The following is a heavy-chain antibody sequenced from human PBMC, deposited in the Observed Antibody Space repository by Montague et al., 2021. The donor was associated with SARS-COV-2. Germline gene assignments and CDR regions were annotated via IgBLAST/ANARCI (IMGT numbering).Heavy chain of an antibody. V-gene: IGHV4-31*03. D-gene: IGHD3-3*01. CDR1: GGSISSGGYY. CDR2: IYYSGST. J-gene: IGHJ4*02. CDR3: ARALSITIFGVVGSFDY. Sequence: TLSLTCTVSGGSISSGGYYWSWIRQHPGKGLEWIGYIYYSGSTYYNPSLKSRVTISVDTSKNRLSLKLSSVTAADTAVYYCARALSITIFGVVGSFDYWGQGTLVTVSS.